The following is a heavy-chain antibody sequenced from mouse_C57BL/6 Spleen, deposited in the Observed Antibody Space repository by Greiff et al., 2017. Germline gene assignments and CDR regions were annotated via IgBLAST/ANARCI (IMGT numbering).Heavy chain of an antibody. D-gene: IGHD2-4*01. Sequence: VKLVESGPGLVQPSQSLSITCTVSGFSLTSYGVHWVRQSPGKGLEWLGVIWSGGSTDYNAAFISRLSISKDNSKSQVFFKMNSLQADDTAIYYCARNFYDYDVWFAYWGQGTLVTVSA. CDR2: IWSGGST. V-gene: IGHV2-2*01. CDR1: GFSLTSYG. J-gene: IGHJ3*01. CDR3: ARNFYDYDVWFAY.